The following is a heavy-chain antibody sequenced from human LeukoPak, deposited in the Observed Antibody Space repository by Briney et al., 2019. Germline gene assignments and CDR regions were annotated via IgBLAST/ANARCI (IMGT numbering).Heavy chain of an antibody. D-gene: IGHD3-22*01. V-gene: IGHV4-34*01. J-gene: IGHJ4*02. CDR1: GGSFSGYY. CDR3: ARGPTYYYDSSGYYGFDY. CDR2: INHSGST. Sequence: SETLSPTCAVYGGSFSGYYWSWIRQPPGKGLEWIGEINHSGSTNYNPSLKSRVTISVDTSKNQFSLKLSSVTAADTAVYYCARGPTYYYDSSGYYGFDYWGQGTLVTVSS.